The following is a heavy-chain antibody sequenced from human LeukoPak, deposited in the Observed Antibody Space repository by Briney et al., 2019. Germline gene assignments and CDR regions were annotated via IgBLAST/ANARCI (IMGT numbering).Heavy chain of an antibody. Sequence: ASVKVSCKASGYTFTGCYMLWVRQAPGQGLEWMGWINPNSGGTNYAQKFQGRVTMTRDTSISTAYMELSRLRSDDTAVYYCARGYCSSTSCYHFDYWGHGTLVTVSS. D-gene: IGHD2-2*01. J-gene: IGHJ4*01. CDR3: ARGYCSSTSCYHFDY. V-gene: IGHV1-2*02. CDR2: INPNSGGT. CDR1: GYTFTGCY.